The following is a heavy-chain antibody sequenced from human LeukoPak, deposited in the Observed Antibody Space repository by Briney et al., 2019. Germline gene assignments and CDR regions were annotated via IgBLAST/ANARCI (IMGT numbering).Heavy chain of an antibody. Sequence: PSETLSLTCTVAGGSISSYYWGWIRQPPGKGLEWIGSIYYSGSTYYNPSLKSRFTISVDTSKNQFDLKLSSVTAADTAVYYCAREAIGYYDSSGPRGDWFDPWGQGTLVTVSS. CDR1: GGSISSYY. D-gene: IGHD3-22*01. V-gene: IGHV4-39*06. CDR2: IYYSGST. CDR3: AREAIGYYDSSGPRGDWFDP. J-gene: IGHJ5*02.